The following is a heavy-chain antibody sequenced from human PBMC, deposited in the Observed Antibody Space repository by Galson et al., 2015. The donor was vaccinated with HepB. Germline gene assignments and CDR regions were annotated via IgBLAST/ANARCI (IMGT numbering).Heavy chain of an antibody. J-gene: IGHJ4*02. D-gene: IGHD2-8*01. Sequence: SLRLSCAASGYTFNNYAIAWVRQVPGKGLDWVSLISGDGAAIYYADSVKGRFTISRDYSKNTVYLQMNSLGAEDTALYYCAKRGGHCSNGVRPFYFDYWGQGSLVTVSS. V-gene: IGHV3-23*01. CDR1: GYTFNNYA. CDR3: AKRGGHCSNGVRPFYFDY. CDR2: ISGDGAAI.